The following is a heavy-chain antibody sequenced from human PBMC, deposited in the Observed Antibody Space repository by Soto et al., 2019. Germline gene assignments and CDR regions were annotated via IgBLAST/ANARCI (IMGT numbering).Heavy chain of an antibody. CDR1: GLRFSSYA. CDR3: AKDAKILDWLPTSYYFDF. J-gene: IGHJ4*02. CDR2: ISRSGNST. V-gene: IGHV3-23*01. Sequence: EVQVLESGGGLAQPGRSLRLSCAVSGLRFSSYAMTWVRQSPGKALEWVSSISRSGNSTYSADSVRGRFTISRDNSKNTLYLQMNSLRAEDTAVYYCAKDAKILDWLPTSYYFDFWGQGTLVTVSS. D-gene: IGHD3-9*01.